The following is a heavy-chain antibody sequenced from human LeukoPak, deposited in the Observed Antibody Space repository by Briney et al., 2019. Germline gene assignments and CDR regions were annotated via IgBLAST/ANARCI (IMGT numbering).Heavy chain of an antibody. D-gene: IGHD5-24*01. V-gene: IGHV4-59*01. Sequence: PSETLSLTCAVYGGSFSGYYWSWIRQPPGKGLEWIGYIYYSGSTNYNPSLKSRVTISVDTSKNQFSLKLSSVTAADTAVYYCARGGGRDGYNYDYWGQGTLVTVSS. CDR2: IYYSGST. J-gene: IGHJ4*02. CDR3: ARGGGRDGYNYDY. CDR1: GGSFSGYY.